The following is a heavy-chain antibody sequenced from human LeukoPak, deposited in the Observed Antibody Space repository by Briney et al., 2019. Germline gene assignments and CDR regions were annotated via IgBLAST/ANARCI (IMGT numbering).Heavy chain of an antibody. Sequence: SETLSLTCTVSGGSISSNTYYWGWIRQPPGKGLEWIGNFYYSGNTYYNPSLKSRVTISVDTSKNQFSLKLSSLTAADTAVYYCARLAGDYAGVSFDYWGQGTLVTVSS. CDR1: GGSISSNTYY. V-gene: IGHV4-39*01. CDR3: ARLAGDYAGVSFDY. J-gene: IGHJ4*02. CDR2: FYYSGNT. D-gene: IGHD4-17*01.